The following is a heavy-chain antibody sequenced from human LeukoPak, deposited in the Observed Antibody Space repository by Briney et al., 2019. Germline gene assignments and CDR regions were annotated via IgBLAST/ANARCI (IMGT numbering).Heavy chain of an antibody. CDR3: ARHFVVVPAAQYTLYNWFDP. J-gene: IGHJ5*02. V-gene: IGHV4-39*01. CDR2: IYYSVST. D-gene: IGHD2-2*01. Sequence: SETLSLTCTVSGGSISSSSYYWGWIRQPPGKGLEWIGSIYYSVSTYYNPSLKSRVTISVDTSKNQFSLKLSSVTAADTAVYYCARHFVVVPAAQYTLYNWFDPWGQGTLVTVSS. CDR1: GGSISSSSYY.